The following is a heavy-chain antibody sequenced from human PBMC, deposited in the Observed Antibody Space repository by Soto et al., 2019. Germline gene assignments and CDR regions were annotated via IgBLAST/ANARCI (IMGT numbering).Heavy chain of an antibody. Sequence: EVHLLESGGNVVQPGGSLRLSCAASGFTFSSYAMNWVRQAPGKGLEWVSSISANGRNTYYADSVKGRFTISRDRSKNTLYLQLDSLRVEDTAIYYCAKDLSSLGWVALGAPIDSWGQGTLVTVSS. V-gene: IGHV3-23*01. CDR2: ISANGRNT. CDR1: GFTFSSYA. J-gene: IGHJ4*02. CDR3: AKDLSSLGWVALGAPIDS. D-gene: IGHD2-15*01.